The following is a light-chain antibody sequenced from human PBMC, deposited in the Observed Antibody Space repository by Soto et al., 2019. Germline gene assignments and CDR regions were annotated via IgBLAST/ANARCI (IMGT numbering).Light chain of an antibody. CDR2: EVT. J-gene: IGLJ2*01. CDR1: SSDVGGYNY. V-gene: IGLV2-14*01. Sequence: QSVLTQPASVSGSPGQSITISCTGTSSDVGGYNYVSWYQQHAGKAPKLLIYEVTTRPSGVSNRFSGSKSGNTASLTISGLQAEDEADYYWSSYTGSDTLVLFGAGTKLTVL. CDR3: SSYTGSDTLVL.